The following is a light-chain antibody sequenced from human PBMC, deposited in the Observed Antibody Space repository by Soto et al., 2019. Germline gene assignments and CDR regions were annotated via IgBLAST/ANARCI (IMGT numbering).Light chain of an antibody. CDR3: SSYTSSSTLV. CDR2: EVS. Sequence: QSRRTHPAPVSCSALESITISCPVTSSDVGGYKYVSWYQQHPGKAPKLMIYEVSNRPSGVSYRFSGSKSGNTASLTISGLQAADEADYYCSSYTSSSTLVFGTGTKVTVL. CDR1: SSDVGGYKY. V-gene: IGLV2-14*01. J-gene: IGLJ1*01.